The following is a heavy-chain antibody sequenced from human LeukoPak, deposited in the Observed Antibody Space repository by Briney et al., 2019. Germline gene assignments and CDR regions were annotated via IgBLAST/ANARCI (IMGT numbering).Heavy chain of an antibody. V-gene: IGHV3-9*01. CDR3: AKDNNDFGDHGGWYFDL. Sequence: PGGSLRLSCAASGFTFDDYAMHWVRQAPGKGLEWVSGISWNSGSIGYADSVKGRFTISRDNAKNSLYLQMNSLRAEDTALYYCAKDNNDFGDHGGWYFDLWGRGTLVTVSS. CDR2: ISWNSGSI. D-gene: IGHD4-17*01. J-gene: IGHJ2*01. CDR1: GFTFDDYA.